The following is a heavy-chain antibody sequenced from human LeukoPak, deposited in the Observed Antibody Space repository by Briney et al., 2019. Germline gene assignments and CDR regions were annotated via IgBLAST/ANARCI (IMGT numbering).Heavy chain of an antibody. J-gene: IGHJ3*02. CDR3: AKVLGKSVYGDYADAFDI. CDR1: GFTFSNAW. CDR2: ISGSGGST. D-gene: IGHD4-17*01. Sequence: GGSLRLSCAASGFTFSNAWMSWVRQAPGKGLEWVSAISGSGGSTYYADSVKGRFTISRDNSKNTLYLQMNSLRAEDTAVYYCAKVLGKSVYGDYADAFDIWGQGTMVTVSS. V-gene: IGHV3-23*01.